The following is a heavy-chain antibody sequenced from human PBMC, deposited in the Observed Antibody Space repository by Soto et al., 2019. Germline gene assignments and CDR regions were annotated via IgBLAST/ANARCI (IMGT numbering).Heavy chain of an antibody. D-gene: IGHD6-13*01. CDR2: INPNSGGT. J-gene: IGHJ3*02. Sequence: GASVKVSCKASRYTFTGYYMHWVRQAPGQGLEWMGWINPNSGGTNYAQKFQGWVTMTRDTSISTAYMELSRLRSDDTAVYYCAREMARGSSSWSSVGDFDIWGQGTMVTVS. CDR1: RYTFTGYY. V-gene: IGHV1-2*04. CDR3: AREMARGSSSWSSVGDFDI.